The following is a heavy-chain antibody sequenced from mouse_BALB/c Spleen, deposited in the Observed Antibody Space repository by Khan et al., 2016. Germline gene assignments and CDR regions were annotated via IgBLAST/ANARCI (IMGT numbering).Heavy chain of an antibody. CDR2: ITYSGST. V-gene: IGHV3-2*02. CDR3: ARKHYGNSVHDYCDV. J-gene: IGHJ1*01. D-gene: IGHD1-1*01. CDR1: GYSITSDYA. Sequence: EVQLQESGPGLVRPSQSLSLTCTVTGYSITSDYAWNWIRQFPGNKLEWMGYITYSGSTSYNPSLKSRISITRDTSKNQFFLQLSSVTTEDTATYYCARKHYGNSVHDYCDVWGAGTTVTVSS.